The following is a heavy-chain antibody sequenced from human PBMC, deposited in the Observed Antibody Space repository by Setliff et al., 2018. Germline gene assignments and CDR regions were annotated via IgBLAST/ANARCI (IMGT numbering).Heavy chain of an antibody. CDR2: VVYDEKNK. Sequence: GGSLRLSCAASGFDFSSYAIHWVRQAPGKGLEWLSVVVYDEKNKYYADSVKGRFTISRDNSKNTLYLQMNSLRAEDTAVYYCAKDGAQGLLWFGEFSGIQHWGQGTLVTVSS. D-gene: IGHD3-10*01. V-gene: IGHV3-30*02. CDR3: AKDGAQGLLWFGEFSGIQH. J-gene: IGHJ1*01. CDR1: GFDFSSYA.